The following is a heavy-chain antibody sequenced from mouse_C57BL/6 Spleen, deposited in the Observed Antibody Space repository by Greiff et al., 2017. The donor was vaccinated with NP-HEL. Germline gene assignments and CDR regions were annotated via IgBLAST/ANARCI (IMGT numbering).Heavy chain of an antibody. V-gene: IGHV1-39*01. CDR2: INPNYGTT. CDR3: ASPIDYASYAMDY. D-gene: IGHD2-4*01. J-gene: IGHJ4*01. CDR1: GYSFTDYN. Sequence: LVESGPELVKPGASVKISCKASGYSFTDYNMNWVKQSNGKSLEWIGVINPNYGTTSYNQKFKGKATLTVDQSSSTAYMQLNSPTSEDSAVYYCASPIDYASYAMDYWGQGTSVTVSS.